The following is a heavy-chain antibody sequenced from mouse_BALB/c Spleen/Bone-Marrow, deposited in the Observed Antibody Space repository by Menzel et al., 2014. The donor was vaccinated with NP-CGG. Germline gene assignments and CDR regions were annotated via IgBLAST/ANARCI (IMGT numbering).Heavy chain of an antibody. J-gene: IGHJ4*01. V-gene: IGHV5-17*02. Sequence: EVQVVESGGGLVQPGGSRKLSYAASGFTFSSFGMHWVRQAPEKGLEWVAYISSGSSTIYYADTVKGRFTISRDNPKNTLFLQMTSLRSEDTAMYYCARYGYYDAMDYWGQGTSVTVSS. CDR2: ISSGSSTI. CDR3: ARYGYYDAMDY. CDR1: GFTFSSFG. D-gene: IGHD2-2*01.